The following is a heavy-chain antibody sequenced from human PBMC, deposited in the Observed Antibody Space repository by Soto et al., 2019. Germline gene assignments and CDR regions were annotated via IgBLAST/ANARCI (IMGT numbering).Heavy chain of an antibody. Sequence: SETLSLTCTVSGGSIGRYYWSWIRQPPGKGLEWIGYIYYRGSTNYNPSLKSRVTVSVDTSKNQFSLKLSSVTAADTAVYYCARRYGGNFDYWGQGTLVTVS. V-gene: IGHV4-59*12. CDR2: IYYRGST. J-gene: IGHJ4*02. CDR1: GGSIGRYY. CDR3: ARRYGGNFDY. D-gene: IGHD2-15*01.